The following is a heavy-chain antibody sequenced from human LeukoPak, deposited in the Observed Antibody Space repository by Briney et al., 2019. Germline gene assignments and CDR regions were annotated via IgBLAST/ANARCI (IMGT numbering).Heavy chain of an antibody. CDR1: GFTFSSYE. J-gene: IGHJ4*02. CDR2: ISSSGTTI. D-gene: IGHD5-12*01. CDR3: TRGTVPGLATTYGTYFDS. Sequence: VQPGGSLRLSCAASGFTFSSYEMNWVRQAPGKGLEWVSYISSSGTTIYYADSVKGRFTISRDNAKNSLFLQVNSLRAEDTAVYYCTRGTVPGLATTYGTYFDSWGQGTLVTVSS. V-gene: IGHV3-48*03.